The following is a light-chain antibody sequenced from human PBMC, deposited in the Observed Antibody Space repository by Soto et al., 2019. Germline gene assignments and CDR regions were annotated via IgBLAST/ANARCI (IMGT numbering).Light chain of an antibody. CDR3: SSYAGSNNGV. Sequence: QSVLTQPPSASGSPGKSVTISCTGTSRDVGGYNYVSWYQQHPGKAPKPMIYEVSKRPSGVPDRFSGSKSGNTASLTVSGLQAEDEADYYCSSYAGSNNGVFGGGTKLTVL. CDR1: SRDVGGYNY. V-gene: IGLV2-8*01. CDR2: EVS. J-gene: IGLJ3*02.